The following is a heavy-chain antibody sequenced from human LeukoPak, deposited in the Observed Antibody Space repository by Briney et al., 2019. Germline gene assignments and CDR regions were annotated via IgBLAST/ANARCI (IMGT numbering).Heavy chain of an antibody. V-gene: IGHV3-23*01. CDR1: GFTFSSYA. CDR3: AKVGSGWYAFDY. Sequence: GGSLRLSCAGSGFTFSSYAMSWVRQAPGKGLEGVSAISGSGGSTYYADSVKGRFTISRDNSKNTLYLQMNSLRAEETAVYYCAKVGSGWYAFDYWGQGTLVTVSS. CDR2: ISGSGGST. D-gene: IGHD6-19*01. J-gene: IGHJ4*02.